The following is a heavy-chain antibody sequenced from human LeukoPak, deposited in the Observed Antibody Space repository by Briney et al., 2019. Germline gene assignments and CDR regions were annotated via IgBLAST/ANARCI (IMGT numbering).Heavy chain of an antibody. V-gene: IGHV1-69*13. D-gene: IGHD6-19*01. CDR1: GGTFSSYA. CDR3: ARGDLEQWLVNYYYGMDV. Sequence: SVKVPCKASGGTFSSYAISWVRQAPGQGLEWMGGIIPIFGTANYAQKFQGRVTITADESTSTAYMELSSLRSEDTAVYYCARGDLEQWLVNYYYGMDVWGQGTTVTVSS. J-gene: IGHJ6*02. CDR2: IIPIFGTA.